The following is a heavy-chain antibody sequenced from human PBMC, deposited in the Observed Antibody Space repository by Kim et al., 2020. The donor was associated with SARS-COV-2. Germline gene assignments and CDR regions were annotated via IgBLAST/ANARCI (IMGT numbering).Heavy chain of an antibody. CDR3: ARGFRGTQSGRHRNDNWFDP. CDR2: IIPILGIA. D-gene: IGHD3-10*01. CDR1: GGTFSSYA. Sequence: SVKVSCKASGGTFSSYAISWVRQAPGQGLEWMGRIIPILGIANYAQKFQGRVTITADKSTSTAYMELSSLRSEDTAVYYCARGFRGTQSGRHRNDNWFDPWGQGTLVTVSS. V-gene: IGHV1-69*04. J-gene: IGHJ5*02.